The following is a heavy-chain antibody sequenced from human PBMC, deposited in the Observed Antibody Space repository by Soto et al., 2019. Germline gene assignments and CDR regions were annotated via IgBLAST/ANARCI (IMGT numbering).Heavy chain of an antibody. Sequence: EVQLVASGGGLVQPGGSLRLSCAASGFLFSTYWMFWVRQVPRKGLLWVSRIKSDGSSTSYADSVKGRITISRDNTKTTLYRQMTCQRAEDTAVYYCAIGGGDFNYCVHGGQGILGTVSS. CDR2: IKSDGSST. J-gene: IGHJ4*02. V-gene: IGHV3-74*01. CDR3: AIGGGDFNYCVH. CDR1: GFLFSTYW. D-gene: IGHD2-21*01.